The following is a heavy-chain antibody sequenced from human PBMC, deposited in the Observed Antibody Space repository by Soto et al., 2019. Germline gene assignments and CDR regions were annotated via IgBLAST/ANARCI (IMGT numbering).Heavy chain of an antibody. CDR1: GFTFRNHL. D-gene: IGHD3-3*01. V-gene: IGHV3-23*01. CDR3: VREGRLGVEGVDL. CDR2: LAGNSVTL. Sequence: EVQLLESGGGLVQPGGSLTLSCAASGFTFRNHLLHWVRQAPGERLEWVSGLAGNSVTLLYADSVKGRSTISRDKSKKTSDLKMNNLRAEDTAICVCVREGRLGVEGVDLWAQGRLVTVSS. J-gene: IGHJ4*02.